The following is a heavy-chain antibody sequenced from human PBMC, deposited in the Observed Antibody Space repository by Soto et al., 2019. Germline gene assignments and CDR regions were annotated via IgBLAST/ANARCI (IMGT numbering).Heavy chain of an antibody. D-gene: IGHD3-9*01. Sequence: EVHLMESGGGLVQPGGSLRLSCAASGFTFSVYAMSWVRQAPGKGLEWVSVIGGRGTTTYYAESVKGRFIVSRDNLKNMVFLQMNSLRAEDTAVYFCAKKFGDNDWYSFGSWGQGILVTVSS. CDR1: GFTFSVYA. CDR3: AKKFGDNDWYSFGS. J-gene: IGHJ4*02. CDR2: IGGRGTTT. V-gene: IGHV3-23*01.